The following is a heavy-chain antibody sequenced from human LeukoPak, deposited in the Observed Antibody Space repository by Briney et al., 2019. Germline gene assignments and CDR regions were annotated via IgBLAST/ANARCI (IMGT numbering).Heavy chain of an antibody. Sequence: PSETLSLTCTVSGGSISSSSYYWGWIRQPPGKGLEWIGSMYYSGSTYYNPSLKSRVTISVDTSKNQFSLKLSSVTAADTAVYYCARGILRVRGRGKENYYYYMDVWGKGTTVTVSS. J-gene: IGHJ6*03. D-gene: IGHD3-10*01. V-gene: IGHV4-39*01. CDR2: MYYSGST. CDR1: GGSISSSSYY. CDR3: ARGILRVRGRGKENYYYYMDV.